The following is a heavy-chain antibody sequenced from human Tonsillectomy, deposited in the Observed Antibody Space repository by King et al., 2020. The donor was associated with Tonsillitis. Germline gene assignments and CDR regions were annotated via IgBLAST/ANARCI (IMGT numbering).Heavy chain of an antibody. Sequence: VQLVESGGGLVQPGGSLRLSCAASGFTFSNYAMSWVRQAPGKGLEWVSAISGSGGSTYYADSVKGRFTISRDNSKNTLYLQMNSLRAEDTAVYYCAKATDWAPSIAARYYYYGMDVWGQGTRSPSP. D-gene: IGHD6-6*01. CDR2: ISGSGGST. CDR3: AKATDWAPSIAARYYYYGMDV. CDR1: GFTFSNYA. J-gene: IGHJ6*02. V-gene: IGHV3-23*04.